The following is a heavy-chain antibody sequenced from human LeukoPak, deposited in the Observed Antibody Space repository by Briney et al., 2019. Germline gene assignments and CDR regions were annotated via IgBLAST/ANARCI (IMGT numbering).Heavy chain of an antibody. CDR3: ARMWELLLGYYMDV. D-gene: IGHD1-26*01. Sequence: ASVKVSCKASGGTFSSYAISWVRQAPGQRLEWMGWINPNSGGTNYAQKFQGWVTMTRDTSISTAYMELSRLRSDDTAVYYCARMWELLLGYYMDVWGKGTTVTVSS. CDR2: INPNSGGT. V-gene: IGHV1-2*04. J-gene: IGHJ6*03. CDR1: GGTFSSYA.